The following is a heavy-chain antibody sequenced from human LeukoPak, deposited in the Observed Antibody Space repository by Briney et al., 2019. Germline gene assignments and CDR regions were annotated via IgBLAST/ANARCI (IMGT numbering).Heavy chain of an antibody. CDR2: ISYDGSNK. CDR3: ASPSSAATGSGAFDI. J-gene: IGHJ3*02. V-gene: IGHV3-30*19. D-gene: IGHD2-15*01. Sequence: PGRSLRLSCAASGFTFSSYGMHWVRQAPGKGLEWVAVISYDGSNKYYADSVKGRFTISRDNSKNTLYLQMNSLRAEDTAVYYCASPSSAATGSGAFDIWGQGTMVTVSS. CDR1: GFTFSSYG.